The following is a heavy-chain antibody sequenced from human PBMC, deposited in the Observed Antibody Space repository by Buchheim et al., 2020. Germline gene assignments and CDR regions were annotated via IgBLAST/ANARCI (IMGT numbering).Heavy chain of an antibody. Sequence: QVQLVQSGAEVKKPGASVKVSCKASGYTFTSYYMHWVRQAPGQGLEWMGIINPSGGSTSYAQKFQGRVTMTRDTSTRTVYMGLSSLRSEDTAVYYCARDRAQYYDFWSGYYPNWFDPWGQGTL. CDR3: ARDRAQYYDFWSGYYPNWFDP. CDR2: INPSGGST. CDR1: GYTFTSYY. V-gene: IGHV1-46*03. D-gene: IGHD3-3*01. J-gene: IGHJ5*02.